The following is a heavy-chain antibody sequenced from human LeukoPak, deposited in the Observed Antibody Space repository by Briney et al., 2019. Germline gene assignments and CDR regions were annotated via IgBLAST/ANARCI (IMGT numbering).Heavy chain of an antibody. CDR1: GFTFSSYS. D-gene: IGHD3-22*01. J-gene: IGHJ4*02. V-gene: IGHV3-21*01. Sequence: GGSLRLSCAASGFTFSSYSMNWVRQAPGKGLEWVSSISSSSSYIYYADSVKGRFTISRDNAKNSLYLQMNSLRAEDTAVYYCARSDYYDSSGYSPFDYWGQGTLVTVSS. CDR3: ARSDYYDSSGYSPFDY. CDR2: ISSSSSYI.